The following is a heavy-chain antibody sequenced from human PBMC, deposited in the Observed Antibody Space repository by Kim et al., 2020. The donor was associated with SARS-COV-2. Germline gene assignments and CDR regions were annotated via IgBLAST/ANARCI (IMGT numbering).Heavy chain of an antibody. CDR1: GGSFSGYY. V-gene: IGHV4-34*01. Sequence: SETLSLTCAVYGGSFSGYYWSWIRQPPGKGLEWIGEINHSGSTNYNPSLKSRVTISVDTSKNQFSLKLSSVTAADTAVYYCARGRGYSSSWSHFDIWGQG. CDR3: ARGRGYSSSWSHFDI. D-gene: IGHD6-13*01. CDR2: INHSGST. J-gene: IGHJ3*02.